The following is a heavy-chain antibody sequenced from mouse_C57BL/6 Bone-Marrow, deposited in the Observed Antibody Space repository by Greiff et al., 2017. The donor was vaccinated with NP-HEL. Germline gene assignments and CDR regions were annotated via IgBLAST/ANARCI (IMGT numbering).Heavy chain of an antibody. CDR2: ISSGGSYT. D-gene: IGHD1-1*01. CDR1: GFTFSSYG. Sequence: DVMLVESGGDLVKPGGSLKLSCAASGFTFSSYGMSWVRQTPDKRLEWVATISSGGSYTYYPDSVKGRFTISRDNAQNTLYLQMSSLKSEDTAMYYCARPRAPITTVVARFAYWGQGTLVTVSA. J-gene: IGHJ3*01. V-gene: IGHV5-6*02. CDR3: ARPRAPITTVVARFAY.